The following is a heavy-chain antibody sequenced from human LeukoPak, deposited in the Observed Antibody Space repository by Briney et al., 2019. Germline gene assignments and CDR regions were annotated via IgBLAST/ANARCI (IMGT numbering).Heavy chain of an antibody. D-gene: IGHD5-12*01. V-gene: IGHV3-30*18. J-gene: IGHJ4*02. CDR3: AKEAGGGYDPYYFDY. Sequence: GGSLRLSCAASGFTFSSYGMHWVRQAPGKGLEWVAVISYDGSNKYYADSVKGRFTISRDNSKNTLYLQMNSLRAEDTAVYYCAKEAGGGYDPYYFDYWGQGTLVTVSS. CDR2: ISYDGSNK. CDR1: GFTFSSYG.